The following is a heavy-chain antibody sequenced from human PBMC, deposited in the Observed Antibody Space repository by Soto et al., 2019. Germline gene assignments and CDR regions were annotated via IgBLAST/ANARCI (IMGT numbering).Heavy chain of an antibody. V-gene: IGHV1-2*02. CDR3: ARSYSSSSEWFDP. D-gene: IGHD6-6*01. Sequence: QAQLVQSGAEVTQPGASVKVSCEASGYSFTVYYIHWVRQAPGQGLEWMGWVNPNTGGTKYAQKFQGTVTMTRDTSINTAYLELSRLKSDDTAVYYCARSYSSSSEWFDPWGQGTLVTVSS. J-gene: IGHJ5*02. CDR2: VNPNTGGT. CDR1: GYSFTVYY.